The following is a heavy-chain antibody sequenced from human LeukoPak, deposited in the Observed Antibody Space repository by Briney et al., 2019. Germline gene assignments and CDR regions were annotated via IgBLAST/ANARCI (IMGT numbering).Heavy chain of an antibody. CDR3: AGCGNALCY. V-gene: IGHV3-33*01. Sequence: GGSLRLSCAASGFTFSSYGVHWVRQAPGKGLEWVAVIWYDGSNKYYADSVKGRFTISRDNSKNTLDLQMNSLRVEDTAVYYCAGCGNALCYWGQGTLVTVSS. CDR1: GFTFSSYG. J-gene: IGHJ4*02. CDR2: IWYDGSNK. D-gene: IGHD4-23*01.